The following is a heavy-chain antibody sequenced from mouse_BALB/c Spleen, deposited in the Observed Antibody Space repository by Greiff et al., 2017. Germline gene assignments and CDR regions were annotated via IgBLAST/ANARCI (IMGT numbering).Heavy chain of an antibody. CDR1: GDSITSGY. CDR3: ARWNDGYYLDY. J-gene: IGHJ2*01. V-gene: IGHV3-8*02. D-gene: IGHD2-3*01. CDR2: ISYSGST. Sequence: EVKLVESGPSLVKPSQTLSLSCSVSGDSITSGYLNWIRKFPGNKLEYIGYISYSGSTYYNPSLISRITITRDTSKNQYYLQLNTVTTEDTATYYCARWNDGYYLDYWGQGTTLTVSS.